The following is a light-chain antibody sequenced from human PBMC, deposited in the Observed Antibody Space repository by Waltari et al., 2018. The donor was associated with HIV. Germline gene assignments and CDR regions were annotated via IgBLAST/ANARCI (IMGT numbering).Light chain of an antibody. CDR3: AAGDDSLNGFV. CDR1: SSNIGSNT. Sequence: QSVLTQPPSASGTPGQRVTISCSGSSSNIGSNTVNWYQQLPGTAPKLLIFTNNPRPAGVPDRFSGSKSGTSASLAISGLQSEDEADYYCAAGDDSLNGFVFGTGTKVTVL. J-gene: IGLJ1*01. CDR2: TNN. V-gene: IGLV1-44*01.